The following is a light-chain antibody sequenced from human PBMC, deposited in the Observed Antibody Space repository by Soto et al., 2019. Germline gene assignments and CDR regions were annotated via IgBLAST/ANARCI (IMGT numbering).Light chain of an antibody. J-gene: IGKJ4*01. CDR2: AAS. V-gene: IGKV1-12*01. CDR1: QGINRW. Sequence: DIQMTQSPSSVSASVGDRVTITCRASQGINRWLAWYQQKLGKAPKLLIYAASSLQSGVPSRFSGSGSETEFTLSISSLQPEDFATYFCQQIYSAPLTFGGGTKVDIK. CDR3: QQIYSAPLT.